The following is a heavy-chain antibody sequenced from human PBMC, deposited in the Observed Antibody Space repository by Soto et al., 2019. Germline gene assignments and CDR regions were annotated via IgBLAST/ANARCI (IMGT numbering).Heavy chain of an antibody. CDR3: ARRYCSSTSLLLDV. V-gene: IGHV3-48*03. CDR1: GFTFSTYE. J-gene: IGHJ3*01. CDR2: ISSSSGTTI. Sequence: EVQLVESGGGLVQPGGSLRLSCAASGFTFSTYEMNWVRQAPGKGLEWVSYISSSSGTTIFYADSVRGRCIISRDNAKNSVYLQMNSLRAEDTAVYYCARRYCSSTSLLLDVWGQGTMVTVSS. D-gene: IGHD2-2*01.